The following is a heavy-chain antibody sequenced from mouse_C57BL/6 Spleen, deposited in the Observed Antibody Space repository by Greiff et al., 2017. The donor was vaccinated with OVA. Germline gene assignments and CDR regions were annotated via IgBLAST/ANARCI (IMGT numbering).Heavy chain of an antibody. Sequence: VKVVESGPGLVAPSQSLSITCTVSGFSLTSYGVHWVRQPPGKGLEWLVVIWSDGSTTYNSALKSRLSISKDNSKSQVFLKMNSLQTDDTAMYYCARHGLRGYYAMDYWGQGTSVTVSS. CDR1: GFSLTSYG. D-gene: IGHD1-1*01. CDR3: ARHGLRGYYAMDY. V-gene: IGHV2-6-1*01. J-gene: IGHJ4*01. CDR2: IWSDGST.